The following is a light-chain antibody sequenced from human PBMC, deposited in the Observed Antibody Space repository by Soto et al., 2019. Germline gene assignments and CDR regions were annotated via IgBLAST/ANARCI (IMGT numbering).Light chain of an antibody. CDR3: QKYSSVIT. Sequence: DIQMTQSPSSLSASVGDRVTITCRASQGISSFVAWYQQKPGKVPRLLISAASTLQSGVPSRFSGSGSGTDFTLTITSLQPEDVATYYCQKYSSVITFGQGTRLEIK. J-gene: IGKJ5*01. CDR2: AAS. V-gene: IGKV1-27*01. CDR1: QGISSF.